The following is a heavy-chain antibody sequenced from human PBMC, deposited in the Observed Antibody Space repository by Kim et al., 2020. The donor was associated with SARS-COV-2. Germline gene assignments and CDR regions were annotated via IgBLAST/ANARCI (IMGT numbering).Heavy chain of an antibody. CDR3: ARAGGYGDYGMDV. Sequence: ADYVKGRFTISRDNSKNTLYLQMNSLRAEDTAVYYCARAGGYGDYGMDVWGQGTTVTVSS. D-gene: IGHD4-17*01. V-gene: IGHV3-66*01. J-gene: IGHJ6*02.